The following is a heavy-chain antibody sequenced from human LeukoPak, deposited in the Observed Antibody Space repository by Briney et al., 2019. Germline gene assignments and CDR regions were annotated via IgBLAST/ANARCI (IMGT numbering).Heavy chain of an antibody. CDR1: GFTFSSYA. V-gene: IGHV3-30*03. CDR3: ARDSVVEVATITWGCSY. D-gene: IGHD5-24*01. Sequence: GGSLRLSCAASGFTFSSYAMHWVRQAPGKGLEWVAFISYDGSYKYYADSVKGRFTISRDKSKNTLYLQMNSLRAEDTAVYYCARDSVVEVATITWGCSYWGQGTLVTVSS. J-gene: IGHJ4*02. CDR2: ISYDGSYK.